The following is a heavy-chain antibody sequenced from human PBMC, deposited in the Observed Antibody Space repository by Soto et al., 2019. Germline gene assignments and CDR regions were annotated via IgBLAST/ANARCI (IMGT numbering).Heavy chain of an antibody. CDR3: ARGVVSGFDFWYFDL. D-gene: IGHD5-12*01. V-gene: IGHV1-69*01. CDR1: GGTFRNHG. J-gene: IGHJ2*01. Sequence: QVQLVQSGAEVKKPGSSVKVSCKASGGTFRNHGISWLRQAPGQGLEWIGGFTPKFGTANYAPKFPGRVSITADESTTPASVALSNLRPEDTAVYFCARGVVSGFDFWYFDLWGRGTLITVSS. CDR2: FTPKFGTA.